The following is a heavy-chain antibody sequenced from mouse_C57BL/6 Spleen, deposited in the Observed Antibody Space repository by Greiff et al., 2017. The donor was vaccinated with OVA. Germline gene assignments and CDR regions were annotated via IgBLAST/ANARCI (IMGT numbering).Heavy chain of an antibody. CDR2: IHPNSGST. V-gene: IGHV1-64*01. J-gene: IGHJ4*01. Sequence: QVQLQQPGAELVKPGASVKLSCKASGYTFTSYWMHWVKQRPGQGLEWIGMIHPNSGSTNYNEKFKSKATLTVDKSSSTAYMQLSSLTSEDSAVYYCARGHYDGHAMDYWGQGTSVTVSS. CDR1: GYTFTSYW. CDR3: ARGHYDGHAMDY. D-gene: IGHD1-2*01.